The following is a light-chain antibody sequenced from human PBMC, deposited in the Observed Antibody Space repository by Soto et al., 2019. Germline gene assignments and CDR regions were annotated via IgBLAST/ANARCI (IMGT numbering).Light chain of an antibody. Sequence: NVMTQSPAALSVSQGERATLSCRASQSVSSNLAWYQQKPGQAPRLLIYGASSRATGIPDRFSGSGSGTDFTLTISRLEPEDFAVYYCQQYGSSPQTFGQGTKVDIK. V-gene: IGKV3-20*01. CDR2: GAS. CDR3: QQYGSSPQT. CDR1: QSVSSN. J-gene: IGKJ1*01.